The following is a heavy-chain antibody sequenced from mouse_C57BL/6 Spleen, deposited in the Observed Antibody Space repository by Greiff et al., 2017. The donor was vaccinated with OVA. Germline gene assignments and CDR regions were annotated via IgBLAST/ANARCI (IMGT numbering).Heavy chain of an antibody. CDR1: GYTFTSYW. CDR3: ARRTGLRRDYYAMDY. CDR2: IHPNSGST. D-gene: IGHD2-4*01. V-gene: IGHV1-64*01. J-gene: IGHJ4*01. Sequence: QVQLKQPGAELVKPGASVKLSCKASGYTFTSYWMHWVKQRPGQGLEWIGMIHPNSGSTNYNEKFKSKATLTVDKSSSTAYMQLSSLTSEDSAVYYCARRTGLRRDYYAMDYWGQGTSVTVSS.